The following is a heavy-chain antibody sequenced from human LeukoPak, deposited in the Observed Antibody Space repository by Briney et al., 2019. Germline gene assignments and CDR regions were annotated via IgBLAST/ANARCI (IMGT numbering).Heavy chain of an antibody. D-gene: IGHD5-18*01. Sequence: GGSLRLSCAASGFTFSSYWMSWVRQAPGKGLEWVANIKQDGSEKYYVDSVKGRFTISRDNAKNSLYLQMNSLRAGDTAVYYCARGLRSVDTAMVTGDYWGQGTLVTVSS. V-gene: IGHV3-7*01. CDR3: ARGLRSVDTAMVTGDY. J-gene: IGHJ4*02. CDR2: IKQDGSEK. CDR1: GFTFSSYW.